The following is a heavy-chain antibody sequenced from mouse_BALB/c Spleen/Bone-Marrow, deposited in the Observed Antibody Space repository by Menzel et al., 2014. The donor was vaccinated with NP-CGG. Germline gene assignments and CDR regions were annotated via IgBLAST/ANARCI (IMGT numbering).Heavy chain of an antibody. V-gene: IGHV7-3*02. CDR1: GLTFTDYY. CDR2: LRNKANGYTT. J-gene: IGHJ4*01. CDR3: GRDDYYAMDY. Sequence: VQVAESGGGLVQPGGSLRLSCATSGLTFTDYYMSWARQPPGNALEWLGFLRNKANGYTTEYIAPGKGRFTFSRDNSQSILYLQMNTQGAEDSATCYCGRDDYYAMDYWGQGTSVTVSS.